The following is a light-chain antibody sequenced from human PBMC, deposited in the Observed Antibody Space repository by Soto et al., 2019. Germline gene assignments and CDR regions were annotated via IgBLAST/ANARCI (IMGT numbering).Light chain of an antibody. CDR3: SSYAGSSNV. Sequence: QSALTQPPSASGSPGQSVAISCTGTSSDVGGYNYVSWYQQHPGKAPKLMIYEVNKRPSGVPDRCSGSKSGNTASLTVSGLHAEDEADYYSSSYAGSSNVFGTGTKLTVL. CDR2: EVN. V-gene: IGLV2-8*01. CDR1: SSDVGGYNY. J-gene: IGLJ1*01.